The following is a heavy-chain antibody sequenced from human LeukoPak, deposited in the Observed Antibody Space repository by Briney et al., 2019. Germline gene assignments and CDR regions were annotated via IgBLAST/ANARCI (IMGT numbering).Heavy chain of an antibody. D-gene: IGHD5-24*01. J-gene: IGHJ4*02. V-gene: IGHV3-74*01. CDR1: GFTFSSYW. Sequence: PGGSLRLSCAASGFTFSSYWMHWVRQAPGQGLVWVSRINSDGSSTSYADSVKGRFTISRDNAKNTLYLQMNSLRAEDTAVYYCARSRWLQFGFDYWGQGTLVTVSS. CDR3: ARSRWLQFGFDY. CDR2: INSDGSST.